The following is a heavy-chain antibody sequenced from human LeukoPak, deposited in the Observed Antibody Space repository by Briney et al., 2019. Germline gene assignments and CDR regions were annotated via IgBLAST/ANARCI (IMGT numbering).Heavy chain of an antibody. D-gene: IGHD4-23*01. CDR3: ARGAYGDNSLNWFDP. V-gene: IGHV4-4*07. CDR2: IYTSGST. Sequence: EWIGRIYTSGSTDYHPSLKSRVTMSIDTSKNQFSLKLSSVTAADTAVYFCARGAYGDNSLNWFDPWGQGTLVTVSS. J-gene: IGHJ5*02.